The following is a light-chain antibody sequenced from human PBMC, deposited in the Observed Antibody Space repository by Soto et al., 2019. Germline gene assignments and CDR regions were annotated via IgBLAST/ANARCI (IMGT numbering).Light chain of an antibody. V-gene: IGKV1-5*03. Sequence: DIQMTQSPSTLSASVGDRVTITCRASQSISTWLAWYQQKPGKAPKLLIYKASTLQSRVPSRFTGRGSGTEFTLTISSLQPDDFATYYCQQYNTFSPWAFGQGTKVDIK. J-gene: IGKJ1*01. CDR3: QQYNTFSPWA. CDR1: QSISTW. CDR2: KAS.